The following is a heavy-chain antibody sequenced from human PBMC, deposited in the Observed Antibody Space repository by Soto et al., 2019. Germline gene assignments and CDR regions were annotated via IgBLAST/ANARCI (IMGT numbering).Heavy chain of an antibody. CDR2: IIPIFGTA. J-gene: IGHJ5*02. CDR1: GGTFSSYA. CDR3: APHAATAMVRDWFDP. V-gene: IGHV1-69*13. D-gene: IGHD5-18*01. Sequence: SVKVSCKDSGGTFSSYAISWVRQAPGQGLEWMGGIIPIFGTANYAQKFQGRVTITADESTSTAYMKLSSLRSEDTAVYYCAPHAATAMVRDWFDPWGQGTLVTVSS.